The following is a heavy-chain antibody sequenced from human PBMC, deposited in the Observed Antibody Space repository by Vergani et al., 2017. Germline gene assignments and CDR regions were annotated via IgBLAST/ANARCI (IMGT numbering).Heavy chain of an antibody. D-gene: IGHD3-22*01. CDR1: GGTFSSYA. J-gene: IGHJ1*01. Sequence: QVQLVQSGAEVKKPGSSVKVSCKASGGTFSSYAISWVRQAPGQGLEWMGRIIPIFGTANYAQKFQGRVTITADESTSTAYMELSRLRSEDTAVYYCARVTYDSSGYNHGPAEYFQHWGQGTLVTVSS. CDR3: ARVTYDSSGYNHGPAEYFQH. V-gene: IGHV1-69*18. CDR2: IIPIFGTA.